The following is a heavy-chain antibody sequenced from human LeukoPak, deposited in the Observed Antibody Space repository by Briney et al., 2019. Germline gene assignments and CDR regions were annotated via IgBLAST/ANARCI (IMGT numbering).Heavy chain of an antibody. V-gene: IGHV1-3*03. CDR3: ARAAYSGSYFLDY. CDR2: INAGNGNT. Sequence: ASVKVSCKASGYTFTSYAMHWVRQAPGQRLEWMGWINAGNGNTKYSQEFQGRVTITRDTSASTAYMELSSLRSEDMAVYYCARAAYSGSYFLDYWGQGTLVTVSS. CDR1: GYTFTSYA. J-gene: IGHJ4*02. D-gene: IGHD1-26*01.